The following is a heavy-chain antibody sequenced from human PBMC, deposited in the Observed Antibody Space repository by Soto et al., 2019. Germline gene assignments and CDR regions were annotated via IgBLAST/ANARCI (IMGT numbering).Heavy chain of an antibody. CDR2: ISSSSSYI. V-gene: IGHV3-21*01. CDR1: GFTFSSYS. Sequence: EVQLVESGGGLVKPGGSLRLSCAASGFTFSSYSMNWVRQAPGKGLEWVSSISSSSSYIYYADSVKGRFTISRDNAKNSLYLQMNSLRAEDTAVYYCARGPGGFGELFSYYYYGMDVWGQGTTLTVSS. J-gene: IGHJ6*02. D-gene: IGHD3-10*01. CDR3: ARGPGGFGELFSYYYYGMDV.